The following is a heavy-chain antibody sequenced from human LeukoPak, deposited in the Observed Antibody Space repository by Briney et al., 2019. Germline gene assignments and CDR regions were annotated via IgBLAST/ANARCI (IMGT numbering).Heavy chain of an antibody. CDR2: INHSGST. Sequence: SETLSLPCAVYGGSFSGYYWSWIRQPPGKGLEWIGEINHSGSTNYNPSLKSRVTISVDTSKNQFSLKLSSVTAADTAVYYCAIRYYDILTGYRPLGYWGQGTLVTVSS. CDR1: GGSFSGYY. CDR3: AIRYYDILTGYRPLGY. J-gene: IGHJ4*02. D-gene: IGHD3-9*01. V-gene: IGHV4-34*01.